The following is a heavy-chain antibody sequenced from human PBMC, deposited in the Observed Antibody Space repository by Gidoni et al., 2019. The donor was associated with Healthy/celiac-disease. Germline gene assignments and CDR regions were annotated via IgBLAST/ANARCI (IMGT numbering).Heavy chain of an antibody. D-gene: IGHD3-16*01. CDR2: IYSGGST. CDR1: GFTVSSNY. CDR3: AREGGRGDAFDI. Sequence: EVQLVESWGGLVPPGGSLRLSCAASGFTVSSNYMGWVRQAPGKGLEWVSVIYSGGSTYYADSVKGRFTISRDNSKNSLYLQMNSLRAEDTAVYYCAREGGRGDAFDIWGQGTMVTVSS. J-gene: IGHJ3*02. V-gene: IGHV3-66*02.